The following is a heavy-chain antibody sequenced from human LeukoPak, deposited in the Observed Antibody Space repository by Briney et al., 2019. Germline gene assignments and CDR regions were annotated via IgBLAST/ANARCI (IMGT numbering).Heavy chain of an antibody. J-gene: IGHJ5*02. CDR3: AKDREGPNWFDP. Sequence: PGRSLRLSCAASGFTFSSYGMHWARQAPGKGLEWVAVISYDGSNKYYADSVKGRFTISRDNSKNTLYLQMNSLRAEDTAVYYCAKDREGPNWFDPWGQGTLVTVSS. CDR2: ISYDGSNK. V-gene: IGHV3-30*18. CDR1: GFTFSSYG.